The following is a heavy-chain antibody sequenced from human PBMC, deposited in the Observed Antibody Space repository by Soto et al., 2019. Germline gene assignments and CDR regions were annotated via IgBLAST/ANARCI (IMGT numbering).Heavy chain of an antibody. CDR2: IYPGDSDT. V-gene: IGHV5-51*01. J-gene: IGHJ6*02. CDR3: ARHWGPYYDILTGYPNYYYGMDV. CDR1: GCSFTSYW. D-gene: IGHD3-9*01. Sequence: GESLKISCKGSGCSFTSYWIGWVRQMPGKGLEWMGIIYPGDSDTRYSPSFQGQVTISADKSISTAYLQWSSLKASDTAMYYCARHWGPYYDILTGYPNYYYGMDVWGQGTTVTVSS.